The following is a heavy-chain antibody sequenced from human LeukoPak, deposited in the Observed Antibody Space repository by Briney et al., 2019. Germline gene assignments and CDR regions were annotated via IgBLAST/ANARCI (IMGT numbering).Heavy chain of an antibody. CDR2: VKQDGSEK. V-gene: IGHV3-7*01. CDR3: ARDLQRYYGSSGYSS. Sequence: GGSLRLSCAASGFTFSSYWMSWVRQAPGKGLEWVANVKQDGSEKYYVDSVKGRFTISRDNAKNSLYLQMNSLRAEDTAVYYCARDLQRYYGSSGYSSWGQGTLVTVSS. D-gene: IGHD3-22*01. J-gene: IGHJ4*02. CDR1: GFTFSSYW.